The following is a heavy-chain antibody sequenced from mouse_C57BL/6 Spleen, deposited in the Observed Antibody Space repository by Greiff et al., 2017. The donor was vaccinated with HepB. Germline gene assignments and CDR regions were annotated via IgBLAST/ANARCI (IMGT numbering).Heavy chain of an antibody. CDR3: AKVGTTVVAPYYFDY. D-gene: IGHD1-1*01. CDR1: GYTFTGYW. CDR2: ILPGSGST. J-gene: IGHJ2*01. V-gene: IGHV1-9*01. Sequence: QVQLQQSGAELMKPGASVKLSCKATGYTFTGYWIEWVKQRPGHGLEWIGEILPGSGSTNYNEKFKGKATFTADTSSNTAYMQLSSLTTEDSAIYYCAKVGTTVVAPYYFDYWGQGTTLTVSS.